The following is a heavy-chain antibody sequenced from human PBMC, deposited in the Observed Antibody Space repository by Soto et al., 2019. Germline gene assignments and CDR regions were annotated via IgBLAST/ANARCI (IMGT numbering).Heavy chain of an antibody. J-gene: IGHJ1*01. V-gene: IGHV4-59*01. CDR1: GASITDSY. CDR2: IYFSGIA. D-gene: IGHD2-15*01. Sequence: QMQMQESGPRLAKPSETLSLTCTVSGASITDSYWSWIRQPPEKGLEWIGYIYFSGIANYNPSLKSRATISRDTSKNEFSLKLTSVTAADTAIYYCARGDSDLAVSEAAYWGQGTLVTVSS. CDR3: ARGDSDLAVSEAAY.